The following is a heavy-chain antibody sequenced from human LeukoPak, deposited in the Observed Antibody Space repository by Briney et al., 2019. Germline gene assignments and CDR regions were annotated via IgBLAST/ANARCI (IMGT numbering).Heavy chain of an antibody. CDR1: GFTFSSYA. J-gene: IGHJ4*02. CDR3: AKTGEFFCSGGSCYFDY. CDR2: ISGSGGST. D-gene: IGHD2-15*01. Sequence: GGSLRLSCAASGFTFSSYAMSWVRQAPGKGLEWVSAISGSGGSTYYADSVKGRFTISRDNSKNTLYLQMNSLRAEDTAVYYCAKTGEFFCSGGSCYFDYWGQGTLVTVSS. V-gene: IGHV3-23*01.